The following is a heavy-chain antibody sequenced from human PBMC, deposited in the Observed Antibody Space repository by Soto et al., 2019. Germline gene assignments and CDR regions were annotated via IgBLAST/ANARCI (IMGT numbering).Heavy chain of an antibody. CDR1: GFTFSAHY. J-gene: IGHJ4*02. CDR3: ARVSLVGPSGGRYFDY. CDR2: IKNKANSYTT. D-gene: IGHD1-26*01. V-gene: IGHV3-72*01. Sequence: EVQLVESGGGLVQPGGPLRLSCAASGFTFSAHYMDWVRQAPGKGLEWVGRIKNKANSYTTEYAASVEGRFTSSREDSQNSLYLQMNSLKTEDTAVYYCARVSLVGPSGGRYFDYWGQGSQVAVSS.